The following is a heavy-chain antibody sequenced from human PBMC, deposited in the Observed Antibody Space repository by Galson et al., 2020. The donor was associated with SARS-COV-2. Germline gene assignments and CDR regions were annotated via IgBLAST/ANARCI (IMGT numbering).Heavy chain of an antibody. CDR1: GFSLSTSGMC. CDR3: ARITMVRGVLGPIDAFDI. V-gene: IGHV2-70*01. D-gene: IGHD3-10*01. J-gene: IGHJ3*02. Sequence: SGPTLVKPTQTLTLTCTFSGFSLSTSGMCVSWIRQPPGKALEWLALIYWDDDKYYSTSLKTRLTISKDTSKNQVVLTMTNMDPVYTATYYCARITMVRGVLGPIDAFDIWGQGTMVTVSS. CDR2: IYWDDDK.